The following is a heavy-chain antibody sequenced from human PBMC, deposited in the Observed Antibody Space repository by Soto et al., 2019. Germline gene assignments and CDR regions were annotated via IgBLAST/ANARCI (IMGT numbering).Heavy chain of an antibody. V-gene: IGHV1-69*13. Sequence: ASVKVSCKASGGTFSSYAISWVRQAPGQGLEWMGGIIPIFGTANYAQKFQGRVTITADESTGTAYMELSSLRSEDTAVYYCAREGGYSYGSDYWGQGTLVTVSS. CDR3: AREGGYSYGSDY. CDR1: GGTFSSYA. D-gene: IGHD5-18*01. J-gene: IGHJ4*02. CDR2: IIPIFGTA.